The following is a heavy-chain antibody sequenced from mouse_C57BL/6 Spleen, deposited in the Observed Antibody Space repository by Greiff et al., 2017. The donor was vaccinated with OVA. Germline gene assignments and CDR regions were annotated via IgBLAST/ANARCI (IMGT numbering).Heavy chain of an antibody. J-gene: IGHJ1*03. CDR1: GYTFTDYN. Sequence: EVQLVESGPELVKPGASVKIPCKASGYTFTDYNMDWVKQSHGKSLEWIGDINPNNGGTIYNQKFKGKATLTVDKSSSTAYMELRSLTSEDTAVYYCSLITRDWYFDVWGTGTTVTVSS. CDR3: SLITRDWYFDV. D-gene: IGHD1-1*01. V-gene: IGHV1-18*01. CDR2: INPNNGGT.